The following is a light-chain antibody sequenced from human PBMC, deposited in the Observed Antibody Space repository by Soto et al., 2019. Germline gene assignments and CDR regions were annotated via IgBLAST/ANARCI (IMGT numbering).Light chain of an antibody. CDR2: KAS. CDR3: QQYNDSST. J-gene: IGKJ1*01. V-gene: IGKV1-5*03. Sequence: DIQMTQSPSTLSASVGDRVTITCRASQSINSWLTWYQQKPGKAPKLLIYKASSLQSGVPSRFSGSGSGTEVTLTIRSLQPDDFATYYCQQYNDSSTFGQGTKVEIK. CDR1: QSINSW.